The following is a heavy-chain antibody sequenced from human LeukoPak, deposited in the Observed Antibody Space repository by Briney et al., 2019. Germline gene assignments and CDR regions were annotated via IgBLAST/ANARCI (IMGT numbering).Heavy chain of an antibody. CDR3: ARGQWFRAF. CDR1: GGSFSGYY. J-gene: IGHJ4*02. Sequence: SETLSLTCAVYGGSFSGYYWTWIRQPPGKGLEWIGEIHYSGSATYNPSLKRRVTISVDTSKNQFSLKMNSVTAADTAVYYCARGQWFRAFWSRGTPVTVSS. V-gene: IGHV4-34*01. CDR2: IHYSGSA. D-gene: IGHD3-10*01.